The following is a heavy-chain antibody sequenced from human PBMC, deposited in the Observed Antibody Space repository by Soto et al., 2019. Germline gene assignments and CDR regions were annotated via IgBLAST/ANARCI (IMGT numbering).Heavy chain of an antibody. CDR2: ISSSSSTI. Sequence: GGSLRLSCAASGFTFSSYSMNRVRQAPGKGLEWVSYISSSSSTIYYADSVKGRFTISRDNAKNSRYLQMNSLRAEDTAVYYCARDLITMVRGVIRPWYMDVWGKGTTVTVSS. V-gene: IGHV3-48*01. D-gene: IGHD3-10*01. CDR3: ARDLITMVRGVIRPWYMDV. CDR1: GFTFSSYS. J-gene: IGHJ6*04.